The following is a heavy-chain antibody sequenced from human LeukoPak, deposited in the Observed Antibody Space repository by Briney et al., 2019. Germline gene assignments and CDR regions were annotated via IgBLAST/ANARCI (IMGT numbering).Heavy chain of an antibody. CDR2: ISWNSGSI. V-gene: IGHV3-9*01. J-gene: IGHJ6*02. CDR3: AKDITPGGYYYYGMDV. CDR1: GFTFYDYA. D-gene: IGHD1-14*01. Sequence: PGGSLRLSCAASGFTFYDYAMHWVRQAPGKGLEWVSGISWNSGSIDYADSVKGRFTISRDNAKNSLYLQMNSLRAEDTALYYCAKDITPGGYYYYGMDVWGQGTTVTVSS.